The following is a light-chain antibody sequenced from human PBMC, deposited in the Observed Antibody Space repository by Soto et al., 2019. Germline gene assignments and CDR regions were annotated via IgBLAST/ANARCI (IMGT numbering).Light chain of an antibody. CDR1: SGHTSYA. V-gene: IGLV4-69*01. CDR3: QAWGPGIVV. J-gene: IGLJ7*01. CDR2: VNNDGTH. Sequence: QSALTQSPSASASLGASVKLTCTLSSGHTSYAIAWHQQQPEKGPRYLMKVNNDGTHNKGDGIPDRFSGSSSGAERSLSISSLQSEDEADYYCQAWGPGIVVFGGGTQLTVL.